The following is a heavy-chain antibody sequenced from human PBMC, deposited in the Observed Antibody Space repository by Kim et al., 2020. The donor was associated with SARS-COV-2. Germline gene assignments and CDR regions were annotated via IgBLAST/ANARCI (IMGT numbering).Heavy chain of an antibody. CDR2: IIPIFGTA. CDR1: GGTFSSYA. J-gene: IGHJ1*01. CDR3: ASGQEMATPEGEYFQH. Sequence: SVKVSCKASGGTFSSYAISWVRQAPGQGLEWMGGIIPIFGTANYAQKFQGRVTITADESTSTAYMELSSLRSEDTAVYYCASGQEMATPEGEYFQHWGQGTLVTVSS. V-gene: IGHV1-69*13. D-gene: IGHD5-12*01.